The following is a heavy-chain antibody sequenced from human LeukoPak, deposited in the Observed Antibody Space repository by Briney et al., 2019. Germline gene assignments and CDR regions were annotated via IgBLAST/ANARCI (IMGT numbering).Heavy chain of an antibody. V-gene: IGHV3-53*01. CDR1: GLPVSSNY. Sequence: GSLRLSFAASGLPVSSNYMSWVRPAPGKGVEWVSLIYGGGSTYYAYSVKGRVTISRDSSQNTLYLQMNSLRAEDTAVYFCARDHHSGTYYGFDYWGQGTLVTVSS. D-gene: IGHD1-26*01. J-gene: IGHJ4*02. CDR3: ARDHHSGTYYGFDY. CDR2: IYGGGST.